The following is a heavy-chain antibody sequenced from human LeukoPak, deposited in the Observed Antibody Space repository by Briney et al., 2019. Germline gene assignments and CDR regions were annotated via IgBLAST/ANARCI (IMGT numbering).Heavy chain of an antibody. V-gene: IGHV3-23*01. D-gene: IGHD6-19*01. CDR3: AKGQSSGWYDSLGY. CDR1: GFTFSSYA. J-gene: IGHJ4*02. Sequence: GGSLRPSCAASGFTFSSYAMSWVRQAPGKGLEWVSAISGSGGSTYYADSVKGRFTISRDNSKNTLYLQMNSLRAEDTAVYYCAKGQSSGWYDSLGYWGQGTLVTVSS. CDR2: ISGSGGST.